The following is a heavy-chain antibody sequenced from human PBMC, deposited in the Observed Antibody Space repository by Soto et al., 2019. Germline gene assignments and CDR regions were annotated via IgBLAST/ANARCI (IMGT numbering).Heavy chain of an antibody. CDR3: ARGWDGYNNWFDP. V-gene: IGHV6-1*01. J-gene: IGHJ5*02. CDR1: RYRVRRNNAA. D-gene: IGHD5-12*01. Sequence: SQILSLSCAIPRYRVRRNNAACTWIRPSPSRGLEWLGRTYYRSKWYNDYAVSVKSRITINPDTSKNQFSLQLNSVTPEDTAVYYCARGWDGYNNWFDPWGQGTLVTV. CDR2: TYYRSKWYN.